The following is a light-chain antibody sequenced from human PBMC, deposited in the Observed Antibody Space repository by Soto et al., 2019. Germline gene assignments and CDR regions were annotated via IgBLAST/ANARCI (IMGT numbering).Light chain of an antibody. CDR2: DDN. CDR1: SSNIGNNY. Sequence: QSVLTQPPSVSAAPGQKVTISCSGSSSNIGNNYVAWYQQFPGTAPRLLIYDDNKRPSGIPDRFSGSKSGTSATLGITGLQTGDEAEYYCGTWDNTLSAGVFGGGTKLTVL. CDR3: GTWDNTLSAGV. J-gene: IGLJ2*01. V-gene: IGLV1-51*01.